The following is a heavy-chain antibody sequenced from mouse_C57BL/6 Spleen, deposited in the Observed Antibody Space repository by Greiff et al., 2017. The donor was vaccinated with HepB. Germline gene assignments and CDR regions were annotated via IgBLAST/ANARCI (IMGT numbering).Heavy chain of an antibody. D-gene: IGHD1-1*01. CDR1: GFTFSSYA. V-gene: IGHV5-4*01. J-gene: IGHJ3*01. CDR3: ARDLYYYGSGPFAY. CDR2: ISDGGSYT. Sequence: EVKLVESGGGLVKPGGSLKLSCAASGFTFSSYAMSWVRQTPEKRLEWVATISDGGSYTYYPDNVKGRFTISRDNAKNNLYLQMSHLKSEDTAMYYCARDLYYYGSGPFAYWGQGTLVTVSA.